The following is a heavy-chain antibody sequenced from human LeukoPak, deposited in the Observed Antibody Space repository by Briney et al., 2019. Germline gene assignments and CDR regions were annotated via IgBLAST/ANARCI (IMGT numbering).Heavy chain of an antibody. J-gene: IGHJ4*02. CDR2: IIPIFGTA. CDR3: VRGVERITIFGVVPYYFDY. V-gene: IGHV1-69*05. CDR1: GGTFSSYA. Sequence: SVKVSCKASGGTFSSYAISWVRQAPGQGLEWMGGIIPIFGTANYAQKFQGRVTITTDESTSTAYMELSSLRSEDTAVYYCVRGVERITIFGVVPYYFDYWGQGTLVTVSS. D-gene: IGHD3-3*01.